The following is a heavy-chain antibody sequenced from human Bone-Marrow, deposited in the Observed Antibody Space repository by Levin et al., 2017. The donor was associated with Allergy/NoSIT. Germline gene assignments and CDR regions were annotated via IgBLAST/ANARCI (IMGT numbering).Heavy chain of an antibody. J-gene: IGHJ3*02. D-gene: IGHD3-22*01. CDR3: ASGYDTSGFGAFDI. CDR1: GGSISRYY. V-gene: IGHV4-59*12. CDR2: SYYSGSS. Sequence: PSQTLSLTCTVSGGSISRYYWSWIRRPPGKGLEWIGYSYYSGSSKYNPSLKSRVTISIDTSKNQFSLKLRSVTAADTAIYYCASGYDTSGFGAFDIWGQGTKVTVSS.